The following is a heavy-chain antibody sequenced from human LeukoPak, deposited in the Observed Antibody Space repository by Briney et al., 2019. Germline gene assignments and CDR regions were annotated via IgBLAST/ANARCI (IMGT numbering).Heavy chain of an antibody. J-gene: IGHJ4*02. Sequence: PSETLSLTCTVSGGSIRSSTYYWAWFRQPPGKGLEWIGTIYCTGSTYYKPSLKSRISMSVDTSKNEFSLKLSSVTAADTAVYYCARNYDDTNGYTDWGQGTLVTVSS. CDR2: IYCTGST. D-gene: IGHD3-22*01. V-gene: IGHV4-39*01. CDR3: ARNYDDTNGYTD. CDR1: GGSIRSSTYY.